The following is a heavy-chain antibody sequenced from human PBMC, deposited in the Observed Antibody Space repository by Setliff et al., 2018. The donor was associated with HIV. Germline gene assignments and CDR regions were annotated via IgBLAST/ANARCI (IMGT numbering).Heavy chain of an antibody. CDR3: ARGLERTNALFGVLSIWLDS. V-gene: IGHV3-11*01. CDR2: ISGSGDTI. Sequence: GGSLRLSCAASGFTFSDYYMSWIRQAPGKGLEWISYISGSGDTIYHADSVEGRFTFSRDNAKNSLSLQMNSLRAEDTAVYFCARGLERTNALFGVLSIWLDSWGQGTLVTVSS. J-gene: IGHJ5*01. D-gene: IGHD2-8*01. CDR1: GFTFSDYY.